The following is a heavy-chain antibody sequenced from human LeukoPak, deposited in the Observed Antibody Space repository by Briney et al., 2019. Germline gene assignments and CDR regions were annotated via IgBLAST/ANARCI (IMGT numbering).Heavy chain of an antibody. CDR2: IKQDEREK. CDR3: AMDPQTNSWPEYFLH. Sequence: GGSLRLSCATSGFTFCNYWMNCVRRAPGKGVEWVTNIKQDEREKYYVDSVKGRFTIYRDNAKNSLFLQMNGLRADDTAVYYCAMDPQTNSWPEYFLHWGQGTLVTVFS. V-gene: IGHV3-7*04. J-gene: IGHJ1*01. D-gene: IGHD6-13*01. CDR1: GFTFCNYW.